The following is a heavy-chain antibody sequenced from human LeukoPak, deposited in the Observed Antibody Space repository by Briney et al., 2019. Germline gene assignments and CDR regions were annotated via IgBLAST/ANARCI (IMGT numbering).Heavy chain of an antibody. J-gene: IGHJ4*02. CDR2: ISYDGSNK. CDR3: AKGYSGTYGCLDY. D-gene: IGHD5-12*01. Sequence: GGSLRLSCAASGFTFSSYGMDWVSQAPGKGLEWVAVISYDGSNKYYADSVKGRFTISRDNSKNTLYLQMNSLRAEDTAVYYCAKGYSGTYGCLDYWGQGTLVTVSS. CDR1: GFTFSSYG. V-gene: IGHV3-30*18.